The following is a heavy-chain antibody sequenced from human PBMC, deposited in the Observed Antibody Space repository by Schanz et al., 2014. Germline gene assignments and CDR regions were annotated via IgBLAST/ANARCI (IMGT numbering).Heavy chain of an antibody. V-gene: IGHV3-23*04. CDR2: INTGGDST. CDR1: GFNFSTYA. CDR3: ARDRRNADLDY. D-gene: IGHD1-1*01. J-gene: IGHJ4*02. Sequence: EEQLVESGGGLVPPGGSLRLSCAASGFNFSTYAMAWVRQAPGKGLEWVSSINTGGDSTYYADSAKGRFTISRDNAKNSLYLEMNSLRAEDTALYYCARDRRNADLDYWGQGTLVTVSS.